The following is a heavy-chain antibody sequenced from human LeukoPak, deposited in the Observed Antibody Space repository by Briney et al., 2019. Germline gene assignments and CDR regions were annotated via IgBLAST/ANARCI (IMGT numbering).Heavy chain of an antibody. V-gene: IGHV3-30-3*01. CDR3: ARGGGYYTNDMAV. CDR1: GFIFRSYA. D-gene: IGHD3-22*01. Sequence: PGRSLRLSCAASGFIFRSYAMHWVRQAPGKGLEWVAVISFDGSNEYYADSVKGRFTISRDNSKNTLDLQMSRLRVEDTAAYYCARGGGYYTNDMAVWGQGTTVAVSS. J-gene: IGHJ6*02. CDR2: ISFDGSNE.